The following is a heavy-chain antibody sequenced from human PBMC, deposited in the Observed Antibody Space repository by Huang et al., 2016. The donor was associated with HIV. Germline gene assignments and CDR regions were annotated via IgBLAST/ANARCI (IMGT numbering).Heavy chain of an antibody. CDR2: IHYSGST. Sequence: QLQLQESGPGLVKPSETLSLTCTVSGGSISSSSYYWGWIRQPPGKGLEWIGSIHYSGSTYYNPSLKRRGSISVDTSKNQFSLKLSSVTAADTAVYYCARHSDDFWSGYSYFDYWGQGTLVPVSS. V-gene: IGHV4-39*01. CDR3: ARHSDDFWSGYSYFDY. D-gene: IGHD3-3*01. J-gene: IGHJ4*02. CDR1: GGSISSSSYY.